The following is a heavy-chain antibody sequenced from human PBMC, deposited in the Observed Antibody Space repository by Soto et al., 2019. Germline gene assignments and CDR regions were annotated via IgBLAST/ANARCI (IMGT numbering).Heavy chain of an antibody. J-gene: IGHJ6*02. CDR1: GGSISSGGYS. CDR3: ARGYDFWSGYLGMDV. V-gene: IGHV4-30-2*01. CDR2: IYHSGST. Sequence: LSLTCAVSGGSISSGGYSWSWIRQPPGKGLEWIGYIYHSGSTYYNPSLKSRVTISVDRSKNQFSLKLSSVTAADTAVYYCARGYDFWSGYLGMDVWGQGTTVTVSS. D-gene: IGHD3-3*01.